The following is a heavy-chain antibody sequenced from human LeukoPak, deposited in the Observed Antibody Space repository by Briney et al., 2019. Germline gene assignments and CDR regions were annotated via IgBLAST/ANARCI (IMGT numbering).Heavy chain of an antibody. CDR1: GGSISSGSYY. CDR3: ARGRLWFGELSEYYYYMDV. CDR2: IYYSGST. J-gene: IGHJ6*03. Sequence: SETLSLTCTVSGGSISSGSYYWSWIRQPPGKGLEWIGYIYYSGSTNYNPSLKSRVTISVDTSKNQFSLKLSSVTAADTAVYYCARGRLWFGELSEYYYYMDVWGKGTTVTVSS. D-gene: IGHD3-10*01. V-gene: IGHV4-61*01.